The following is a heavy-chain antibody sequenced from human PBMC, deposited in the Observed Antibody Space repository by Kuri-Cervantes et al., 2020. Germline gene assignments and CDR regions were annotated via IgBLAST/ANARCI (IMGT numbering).Heavy chain of an antibody. D-gene: IGHD3-10*01. CDR3: AKPVLWFGESPDAFDI. V-gene: IGHV3-30*02. Sequence: GESLKISCAASGFTFSSYAMHWVRQAPGKGLEWVAVIWYDGSNKYYADSVKGRFTISRDNSKNTLYLQMNSLRAEDTAVYYCAKPVLWFGESPDAFDIWGQGTMVTVSS. CDR1: GFTFSSYA. J-gene: IGHJ3*02. CDR2: IWYDGSNK.